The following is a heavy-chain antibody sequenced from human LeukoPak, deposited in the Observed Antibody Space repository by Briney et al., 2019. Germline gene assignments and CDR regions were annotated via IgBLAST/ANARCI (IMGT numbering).Heavy chain of an antibody. J-gene: IGHJ5*02. V-gene: IGHV1-2*02. CDR3: ARGVDGTAWFDP. Sequence: GASVKVSCKASGYTFTGYYMHWVRQAPGQGLEWMGWINLNSGGTNYAQKFQGRVTMTRDTSISTAYMELSRLRSDDTAVYYCARGVDGTAWFDPWGQGTLVTVSS. D-gene: IGHD6-19*01. CDR1: GYTFTGYY. CDR2: INLNSGGT.